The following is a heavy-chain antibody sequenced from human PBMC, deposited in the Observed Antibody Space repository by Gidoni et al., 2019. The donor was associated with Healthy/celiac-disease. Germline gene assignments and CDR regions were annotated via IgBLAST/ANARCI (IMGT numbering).Heavy chain of an antibody. J-gene: IGHJ4*02. D-gene: IGHD2-15*01. V-gene: IGHV4-39*01. Sequence: SIYYSGSTYYNPSIKSRVTISVDTSKNQFSLKLSSVPAADTAVYYCARHGSAKVGEIDYWGQGTLVTVSS. CDR3: ARHGSAKVGEIDY. CDR2: IYYSGST.